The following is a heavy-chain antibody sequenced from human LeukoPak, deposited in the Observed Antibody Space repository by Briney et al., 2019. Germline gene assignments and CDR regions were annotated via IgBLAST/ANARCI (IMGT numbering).Heavy chain of an antibody. V-gene: IGHV3-53*01. D-gene: IGHD2-2*03. Sequence: GGSLRLSCAASGFTVSSNYMSWVRQAPGKGLEWVSVIYSGGSTYYADSVKGRFTISRDNSKNTLYLQMNSLRAEDTAVYYCARAGSLDIVVVPAAAYYYYGTDVWGQGTTVTVSS. CDR1: GFTVSSNY. CDR3: ARAGSLDIVVVPAAAYYYYGTDV. CDR2: IYSGGST. J-gene: IGHJ6*02.